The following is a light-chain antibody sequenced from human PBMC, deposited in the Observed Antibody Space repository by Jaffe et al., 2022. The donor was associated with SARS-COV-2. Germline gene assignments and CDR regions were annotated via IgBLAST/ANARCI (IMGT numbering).Light chain of an antibody. J-gene: IGLJ3*02. CDR1: SGSVSTNSY. CDR2: NTN. CDR3: VVDMGNGIRV. V-gene: IGLV8-61*01. Sequence: QTVVTQEPSFSVSPGGTVTLTCGLTSGSVSTNSYPSWYQQTPGQAPRTLIYNTNTRSSGVPDRFSGSILRNKAALTITGAQADDESDYYCVVDMGNGIRVFGGGTRLTVL.